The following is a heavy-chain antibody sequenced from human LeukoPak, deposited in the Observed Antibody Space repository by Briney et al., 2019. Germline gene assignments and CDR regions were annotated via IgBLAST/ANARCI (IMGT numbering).Heavy chain of an antibody. CDR3: ARDRCHWGSCVWGGLDM. D-gene: IGHD2-8*01. CDR1: GYTFNSYG. CDR2: ISAYNGNT. Sequence: GASVKVSCKASGYTFNSYGFSWVRQAPGQGLEWMGWISAYNGNTNYVQNFQGRVTMTTDTSTSTAYVELRSLRSDDTAVYYCARDRCHWGSCVWGGLDMWGQGTLVTVSS. J-gene: IGHJ3*02. V-gene: IGHV1-18*01.